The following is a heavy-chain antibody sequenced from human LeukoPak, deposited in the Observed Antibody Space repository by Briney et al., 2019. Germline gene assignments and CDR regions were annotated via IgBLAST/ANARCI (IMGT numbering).Heavy chain of an antibody. V-gene: IGHV3-48*03. CDR1: GFTFSSYE. CDR2: ISSSGSTI. D-gene: IGHD3-10*01. J-gene: IGHJ4*02. CDR3: AKGFPYYGSAEY. Sequence: GGSLRLSCAASGFTFSSYEMNWVRQAPGKGLEWVSYISSSGSTIYYADSVKGRFTISRDNSKNTLYLQMNSLRAEDTAVYYCAKGFPYYGSAEYWGQGTLVTVSS.